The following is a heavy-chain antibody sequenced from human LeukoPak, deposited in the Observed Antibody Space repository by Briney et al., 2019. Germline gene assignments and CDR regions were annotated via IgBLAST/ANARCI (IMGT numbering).Heavy chain of an antibody. Sequence: GGSLRLSCAASGFIFKRYTMHWVRQTPDKGLEWVAIISYDGSDDYCADSVRGRLKVSRDNSRNTLHLQMSSLRFEDTGVYYCARALGATNYFDYWGQGTLVTVSS. D-gene: IGHD1-26*01. J-gene: IGHJ4*02. CDR1: GFIFKRYT. CDR3: ARALGATNYFDY. CDR2: ISYDGSDD. V-gene: IGHV3-30*15.